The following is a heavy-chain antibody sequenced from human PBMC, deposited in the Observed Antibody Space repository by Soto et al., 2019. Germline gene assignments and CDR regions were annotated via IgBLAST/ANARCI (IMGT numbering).Heavy chain of an antibody. J-gene: IGHJ6*02. V-gene: IGHV1-2*04. CDR3: AREYYGNGYYYGMDV. CDR1: GYTFTGYY. D-gene: IGHD1-1*01. CDR2: INPNSGGT. Sequence: GASVKVSCKASGYTFTGYYMHWVRQAPGQGLEWMGWINPNSGGTNYAQKFQGWVTMTRDTSISTAYMELSRLRSDDTAVYYCAREYYGNGYYYGMDVWGQGTTVTVSS.